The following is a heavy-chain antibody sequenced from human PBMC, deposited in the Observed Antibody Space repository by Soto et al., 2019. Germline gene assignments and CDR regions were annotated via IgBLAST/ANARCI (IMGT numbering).Heavy chain of an antibody. D-gene: IGHD4-17*01. CDR1: GGSISSYY. J-gene: IGHJ6*03. V-gene: IGHV4-59*01. CDR3: ARDSGRGDGSMDV. Sequence: SETLSLTCTVSGGSISSYYWSWIRQPPGKGLEWIGYIYYSGSTNYNPSLKSRVTISVDKSKNQFSLKLSSVTAADTAVYYCARDSGRGDGSMDVWGKGTTVTVSS. CDR2: IYYSGST.